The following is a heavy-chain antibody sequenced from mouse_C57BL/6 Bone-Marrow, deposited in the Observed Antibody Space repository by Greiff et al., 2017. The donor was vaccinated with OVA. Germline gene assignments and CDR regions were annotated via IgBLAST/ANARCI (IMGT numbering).Heavy chain of an antibody. CDR1: GYTFTSYW. D-gene: IGHD2-4*01. J-gene: IGHJ2*01. CDR2: IDPSDSYT. V-gene: IGHV1-69*01. Sequence: QVQLQQPGAELVMPGASVKLSCKASGYTFTSYWMHWVKQRPGQGLEWIGEIDPSDSYTNYNQKFKGKSTLTVDKSSSTAYMQLSSLTSEDSAVYYCARFGDYDRVDYWGQGTTLTVSS. CDR3: ARFGDYDRVDY.